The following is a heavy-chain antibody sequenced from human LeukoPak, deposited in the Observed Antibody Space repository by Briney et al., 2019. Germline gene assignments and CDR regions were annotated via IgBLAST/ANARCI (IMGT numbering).Heavy chain of an antibody. J-gene: IGHJ4*02. V-gene: IGHV3-30*02. CDR1: GFTFSRFG. D-gene: IGHD2-8*02. CDR2: IGYSGSDI. Sequence: GGSLRLSCAASGFTFSRFGMHWVRQAPGEGLEWVAYIGYSGSDIYYADSVKGRFTISRDNYKNTVHLQLSSLRAADTALYSCARDLTERKYYIAFWGQGTLVTVSS. CDR3: ARDLTERKYYIAF.